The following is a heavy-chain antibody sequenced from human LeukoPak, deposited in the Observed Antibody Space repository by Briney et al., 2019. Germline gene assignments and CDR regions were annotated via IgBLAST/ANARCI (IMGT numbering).Heavy chain of an antibody. Sequence: GGSLRLSCAASGFTFSSYAMSWVRQAPGKGLDWVSAISGSGANTYYADYVKGRFTISRDNSKNTLYLQMNSLRVEDTAVYYCAKARGSSWYFDSWGQGALVTVSS. CDR1: GFTFSSYA. D-gene: IGHD6-13*01. CDR3: AKARGSSWYFDS. CDR2: ISGSGANT. V-gene: IGHV3-23*01. J-gene: IGHJ4*02.